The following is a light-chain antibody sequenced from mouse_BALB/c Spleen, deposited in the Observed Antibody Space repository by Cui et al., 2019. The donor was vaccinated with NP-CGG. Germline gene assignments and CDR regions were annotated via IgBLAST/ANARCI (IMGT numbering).Light chain of an antibody. CDR2: GTN. CDR3: ALWYSNHWV. Sequence: VVTQESAPTTSPGETVTLTCRSSTGTVTTSNYANWVQEKPDHLFTGLIGGTNNRAPGVPARFSGSLIGDKAALTITGAQTKDEAIYFCALWYSNHWVFGGGTKLTVL. J-gene: IGLJ1*01. V-gene: IGLV1*01. CDR1: TGTVTTSNY.